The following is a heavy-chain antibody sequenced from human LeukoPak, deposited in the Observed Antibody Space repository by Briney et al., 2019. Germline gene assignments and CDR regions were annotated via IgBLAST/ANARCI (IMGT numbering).Heavy chain of an antibody. CDR2: ISSSGSYM. CDR1: GFTCSSYT. D-gene: IGHD2-2*01. J-gene: IGHJ4*02. V-gene: IGHV3-21*01. CDR3: AREWGPAAMAHTLN. Sequence: GGSLRLSCVVSGFTCSSYTMNWVRQAPGRGLEWVSSISSSGSYMFYAGSVKGRFTISRDNAKNSLYLQMNSLRAEDTAVYYCAREWGPAAMAHTLNWGQGTLVTVSS.